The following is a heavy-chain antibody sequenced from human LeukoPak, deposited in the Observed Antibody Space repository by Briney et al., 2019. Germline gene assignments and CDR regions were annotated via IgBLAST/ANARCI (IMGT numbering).Heavy chain of an antibody. CDR1: GGSFSSSGYY. J-gene: IGHJ4*02. V-gene: IGHV4-39*01. CDR2: ISYSGST. D-gene: IGHD1-14*01. Sequence: SETLSLTCTVSGGSFSSSGYYWGWIRQPPGKGLEWFGSISYSGSTYYNPSLKTRVTISVDTSKNQFSLKLRSLTAADTALYYCARLARPARTGFDYWGQGTLVTVSS. CDR3: ARLARPARTGFDY.